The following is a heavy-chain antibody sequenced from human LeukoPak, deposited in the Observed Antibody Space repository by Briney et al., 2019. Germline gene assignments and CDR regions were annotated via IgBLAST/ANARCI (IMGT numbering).Heavy chain of an antibody. CDR1: GYSFTSYW. J-gene: IGHJ3*02. Sequence: GESLKISCKGSGYSFTSYWIGWVRQMPGKGLEWMGTIYPGDSDTRYSPSFQGQVTISADKSISTAYLQWSSLKASDTAMYYCASGLYYYDSSGYYPDAFDIWGQGTMVTVSS. D-gene: IGHD3-22*01. CDR3: ASGLYYYDSSGYYPDAFDI. CDR2: IYPGDSDT. V-gene: IGHV5-51*01.